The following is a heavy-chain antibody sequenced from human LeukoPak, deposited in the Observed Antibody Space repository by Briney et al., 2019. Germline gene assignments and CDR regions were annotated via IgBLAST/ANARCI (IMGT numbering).Heavy chain of an antibody. V-gene: IGHV1-2*02. CDR2: INPNSGDT. CDR1: GYTFIAYY. CDR3: ARGGPMAGID. D-gene: IGHD6-19*01. J-gene: IGHJ4*02. Sequence: ASVKVSCKASGYTFIAYYIYWVRQAPGQGLEWMGWINPNSGDTLYAQNFQGRVTMTRDTSISTAYMELTRLTSDDTAVCYCARGGPMAGIDWGQGTLVTVSS.